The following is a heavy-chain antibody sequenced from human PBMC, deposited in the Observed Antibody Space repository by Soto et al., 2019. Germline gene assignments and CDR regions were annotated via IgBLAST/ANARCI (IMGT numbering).Heavy chain of an antibody. CDR1: GYTLTELS. Sequence: ASVKVSCKVSGYTLTELSMHWVRQAPGKGLEWMGGFDPEDGETIYAQKFQGRVTMTEDTSTDTAYMELSSLRPEDTAVYYCVALDSGSYYFDYWGQGTLVTVSS. D-gene: IGHD1-26*01. CDR3: VALDSGSYYFDY. CDR2: FDPEDGET. V-gene: IGHV1-24*01. J-gene: IGHJ4*02.